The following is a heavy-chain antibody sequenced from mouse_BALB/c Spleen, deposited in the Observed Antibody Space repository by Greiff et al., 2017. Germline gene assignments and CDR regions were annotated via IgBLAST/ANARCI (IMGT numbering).Heavy chain of an antibody. V-gene: IGHV5-6-5*01. D-gene: IGHD1-2*01. CDR2: ISSGGST. CDR3: ARGLSITKATFYAMDY. CDR1: GFTFSSYA. J-gene: IGHJ4*01. Sequence: EVKLVESGGGLVKPGGSLKLSCAASGFTFSSYAMSWVRQTPEKRLEWVASISSGGSTYYPDSVKGRFTISRDNARNILYLQMSSLRSEDTAMYYCARGLSITKATFYAMDYWGQGTSVTVSS.